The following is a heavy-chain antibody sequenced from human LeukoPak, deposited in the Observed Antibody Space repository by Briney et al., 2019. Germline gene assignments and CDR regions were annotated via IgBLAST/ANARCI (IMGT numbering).Heavy chain of an antibody. Sequence: PGGSLRLSCAASGFTFDDYGMSWIRQAPGKGLEWVSGINWNGGSTGYADSVKGRLTISGDNAKNSLYLQMNSLRAEDTALYYCARVYTFGGVIVLYYFDYWGQGTLVTVSS. CDR2: INWNGGST. J-gene: IGHJ4*02. D-gene: IGHD3-16*02. CDR1: GFTFDDYG. CDR3: ARVYTFGGVIVLYYFDY. V-gene: IGHV3-20*04.